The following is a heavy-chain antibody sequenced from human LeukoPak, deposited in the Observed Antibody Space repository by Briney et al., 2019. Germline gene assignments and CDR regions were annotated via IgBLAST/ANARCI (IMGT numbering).Heavy chain of an antibody. CDR1: GYTFTGYY. V-gene: IGHV1-2*02. Sequence: GASVKVSCKASGYTFTGYYTHWVRQAPGQGLEWMGWINPNSGGTNYAQKFQGRVTMTRDTSISTAYMELSRLRSDDTAVYYCARVPDCSGGSCYSWFDPWGQGTLVTVSS. J-gene: IGHJ5*02. CDR2: INPNSGGT. CDR3: ARVPDCSGGSCYSWFDP. D-gene: IGHD2-15*01.